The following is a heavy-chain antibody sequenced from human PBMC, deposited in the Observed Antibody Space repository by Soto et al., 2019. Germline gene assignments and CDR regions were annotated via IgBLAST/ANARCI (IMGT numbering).Heavy chain of an antibody. Sequence: SVKVSCKASGGTFSSYTISWVRQAPGQGLEWMGRIIPILGIANYAQKFQGRVTITADKSTSTAYMELSSLRSEDTAVYYCARGTTYYDFWSGSEDFDYWGQGTLVTVSS. J-gene: IGHJ4*02. CDR2: IIPILGIA. CDR3: ARGTTYYDFWSGSEDFDY. V-gene: IGHV1-69*02. CDR1: GGTFSSYT. D-gene: IGHD3-3*01.